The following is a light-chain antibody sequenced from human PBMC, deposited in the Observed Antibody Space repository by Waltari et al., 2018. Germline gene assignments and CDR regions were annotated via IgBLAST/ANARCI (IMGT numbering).Light chain of an antibody. CDR3: LQRSHWTPFT. Sequence: EIVLTQSPVTLSLSPGERATISCRASQSISVYLAWYQHRPGQSPRLLIYDASKRAPGIPARFSGSGSGTDFTLTISSVEPDDFAVYYCLQRSHWTPFTFGPGTKLDIK. CDR1: QSISVY. J-gene: IGKJ3*01. V-gene: IGKV3-11*01. CDR2: DAS.